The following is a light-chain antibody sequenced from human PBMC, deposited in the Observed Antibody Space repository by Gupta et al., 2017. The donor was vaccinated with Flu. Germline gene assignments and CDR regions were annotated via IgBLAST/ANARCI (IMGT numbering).Light chain of an antibody. Sequence: SYVLTQPPSVSVAPGKTARITCGGNNIGSKSVHWYQQKPGQAPVLVVHDDFDRPSGIPERFSGSNSGNTATLTISKVEAGDEADYYCQVWESSSDHPGVFGGGTKLTVL. CDR2: DDF. CDR3: QVWESSSDHPGV. J-gene: IGLJ2*01. CDR1: NIGSKS. V-gene: IGLV3-21*03.